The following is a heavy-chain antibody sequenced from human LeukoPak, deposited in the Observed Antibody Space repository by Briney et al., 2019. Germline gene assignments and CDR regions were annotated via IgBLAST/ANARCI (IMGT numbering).Heavy chain of an antibody. D-gene: IGHD1-1*01. Sequence: SVKVSFKASGGTFSSYAISWVRQAPGQGLEWMGGIIPMFGTANYAQKFQGRVTITTDESTSTAYMELSSLRSEDTAVYYCARGPELERFDYWGQGTLVTVSS. CDR3: ARGPELERFDY. CDR1: GGTFSSYA. J-gene: IGHJ4*02. CDR2: IIPMFGTA. V-gene: IGHV1-69*05.